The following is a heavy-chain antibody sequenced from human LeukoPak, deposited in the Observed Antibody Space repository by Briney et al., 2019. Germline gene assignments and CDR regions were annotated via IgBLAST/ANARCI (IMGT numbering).Heavy chain of an antibody. J-gene: IGHJ4*02. V-gene: IGHV4-39*01. CDR3: ARGPTTKYFDS. Sequence: PSETLSLTCTVSGGSISSRTYYWGWLRQPPGKGLEWIATISYSGTTYYNPSLKSRVTISVDTSKNQFYLMLSSVTAADTAVYYCARGPTTKYFDSWGQGTLVTVSS. CDR1: GGSISSRTYY. D-gene: IGHD4-17*01. CDR2: ISYSGTT.